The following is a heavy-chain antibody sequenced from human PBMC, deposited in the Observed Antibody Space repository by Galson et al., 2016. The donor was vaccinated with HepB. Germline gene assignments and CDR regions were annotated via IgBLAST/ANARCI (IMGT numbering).Heavy chain of an antibody. CDR1: GGTFSSYA. Sequence: SVKVSCKASGGTFSSYAISWVRQAPGQGLEWMGGIIPILGTANYAQKSQGRVTITADEYTCTAYMELSSLRSEDTAVYYCARVPTEGGGDYWGQGTLVTVSS. J-gene: IGHJ4*02. CDR3: ARVPTEGGGDY. V-gene: IGHV1-69*13. D-gene: IGHD2-15*01. CDR2: IIPILGTA.